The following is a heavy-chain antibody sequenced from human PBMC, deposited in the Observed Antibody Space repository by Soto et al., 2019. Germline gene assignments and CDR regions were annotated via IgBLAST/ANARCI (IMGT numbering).Heavy chain of an antibody. V-gene: IGHV4-30-4*01. CDR3: ARRYYDFWSEGYYFDY. J-gene: IGHJ4*02. Sequence: SETLSLTCTVSGGSISSGDYYWSWIRQPPGKGLEWIGYIYYSGSTYYNPSLKSRVTISVDTSKNQFSLKLSSVTAADTAVFYCARRYYDFWSEGYYFDYWGQGTPVTVSS. CDR2: IYYSGST. CDR1: GGSISSGDYY. D-gene: IGHD3-3*01.